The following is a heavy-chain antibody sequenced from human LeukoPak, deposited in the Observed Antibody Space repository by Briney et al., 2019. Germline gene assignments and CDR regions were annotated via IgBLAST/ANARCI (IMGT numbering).Heavy chain of an antibody. V-gene: IGHV1-69*05. CDR3: ARAQLVGATFDY. CDR1: GGTFSSYA. CDR2: SIPIFGTA. J-gene: IGHJ4*02. Sequence: GASVKVSCKASGGTFSSYAISWVRQAPGQGLEWMGGSIPIFGTANYAQKFQGSVTITTDESTSTAYMELSSLRSEDTAVYYCARAQLVGATFDYWGQGTLVTVSS. D-gene: IGHD1-26*01.